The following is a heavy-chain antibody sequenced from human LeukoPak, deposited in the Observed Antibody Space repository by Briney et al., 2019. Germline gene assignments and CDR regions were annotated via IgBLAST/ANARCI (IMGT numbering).Heavy chain of an antibody. CDR1: GYTFTNHG. CDR2: ISVYSGNT. Sequence: ASVKVSCKASGYTFTNHGISWVRQAPGQGLEGMGCISVYSGNTNYAQKLQGRVTMTTETSTSTAYMELRSLRSDDTALYYCARDLDSSGWFPPTYYYYGMDVWGQRTTVTVSS. V-gene: IGHV1-18*01. J-gene: IGHJ6*02. CDR3: ARDLDSSGWFPPTYYYYGMDV. D-gene: IGHD6-19*01.